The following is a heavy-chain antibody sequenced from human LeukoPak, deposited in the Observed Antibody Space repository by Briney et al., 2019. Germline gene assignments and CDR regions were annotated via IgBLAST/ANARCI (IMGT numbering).Heavy chain of an antibody. D-gene: IGHD1-26*01. V-gene: IGHV3-9*01. CDR2: IRWDSSSR. CDR1: GFNFDDFG. J-gene: IGHJ4*02. CDR3: APLSGDTNLAY. Sequence: PGRSLRLSCVASGFNFDDFGMHWVRQAPGKGLEWVSGIRWDSSSRDYADSVKGRFTISRDNAKNSLYLQMNSLRAEDTALYYCAPLSGDTNLAYWGRGTLVTVSS.